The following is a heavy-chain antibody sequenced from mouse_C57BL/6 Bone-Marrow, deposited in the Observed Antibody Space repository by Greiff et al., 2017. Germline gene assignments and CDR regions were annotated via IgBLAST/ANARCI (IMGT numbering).Heavy chain of an antibody. J-gene: IGHJ2*01. CDR1: GYTFTSYW. CDR3: ARCWLP. Sequence: QVQLQQPGAELVKPGASVKLSCKASGYTFTSYWMQWVKQRPGQGLEWIGEIDPSDSYTNYNQKFKGKATLTVDTSSSTAYMKLSSRTSEDSAVYYCARCWLPWGQGTTLTVSS. V-gene: IGHV1-50*01. CDR2: IDPSDSYT. D-gene: IGHD2-2*01.